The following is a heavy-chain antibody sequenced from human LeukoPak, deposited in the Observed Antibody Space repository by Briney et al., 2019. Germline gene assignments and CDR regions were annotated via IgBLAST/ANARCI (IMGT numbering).Heavy chain of an antibody. D-gene: IGHD6-6*01. J-gene: IGHJ6*03. CDR1: GYSISSGYY. CDR3: ASHSSSSEYYYYYMDV. CDR2: IYHSGST. V-gene: IGHV4-38-2*01. Sequence: PSETLSLTCAVSGYSISSGYYWGWIRQPPGKGLEWIGSIYHSGSTYYNPSLKSRVTISVDTSKNQFSLKLSSVTAADTAVYHCASHSSSSEYYYYYMDVWGKGTTVTVSS.